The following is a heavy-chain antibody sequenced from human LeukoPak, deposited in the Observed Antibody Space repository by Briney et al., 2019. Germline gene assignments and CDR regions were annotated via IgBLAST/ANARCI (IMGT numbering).Heavy chain of an antibody. D-gene: IGHD2-21*02. CDR3: AKSLYCGDDCF. Sequence: SETLSLTCAVYGGSFNYYWSWIRQPPGKGLEWIGETNDRGTTKYNPSLKSRVSISVDTSKDQFSLKLSSVTAADTAIYYCAKSLYCGDDCFWGPGTMVTVSS. V-gene: IGHV4-34*01. CDR2: TNDRGTT. CDR1: GGSFNYY. J-gene: IGHJ3*01.